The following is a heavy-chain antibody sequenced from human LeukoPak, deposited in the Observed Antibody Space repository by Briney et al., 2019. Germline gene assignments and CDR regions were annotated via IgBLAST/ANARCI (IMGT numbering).Heavy chain of an antibody. CDR3: TRERGLIAPSGVDL. D-gene: IGHD6-13*01. Sequence: GGSLRLSRAASGFTFSSYGMHWVRQAPGKGLEWVAVISYDGSNKYYADSVKGRFTISRDNSKNTLYLQMNSLRGEDTAVYYCTRERGLIAPSGVDLWGQGTLVTVSS. J-gene: IGHJ5*02. V-gene: IGHV3-30*03. CDR1: GFTFSSYG. CDR2: ISYDGSNK.